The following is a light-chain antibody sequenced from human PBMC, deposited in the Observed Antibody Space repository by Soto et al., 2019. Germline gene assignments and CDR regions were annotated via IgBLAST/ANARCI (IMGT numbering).Light chain of an antibody. CDR2: GND. J-gene: IGLJ2*01. CDR3: QSYDRSLSGSV. Sequence: QSVLTQPPSVSGAPGQRVTISCTGSSSNIGAGYDVHWYQQLPGTAPKLLIYGNDNRPSGVPDRFFGSKSGTSASLAITGLQAEDEADYYCQSYDRSLSGSVFGGGTKVTVL. CDR1: SSNIGAGYD. V-gene: IGLV1-40*01.